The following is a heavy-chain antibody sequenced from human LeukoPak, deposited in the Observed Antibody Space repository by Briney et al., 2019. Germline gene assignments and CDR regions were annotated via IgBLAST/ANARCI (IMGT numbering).Heavy chain of an antibody. Sequence: PGGSLRLSCAASEFSVGSNYMTWVRQAPGKGLEWVSYISSSGSTIYYADSVKGRFTVSRDNAKNSLYLQMNSLRAEDTAVYYCARSGLFTMVREFDYWGQGTLVTVSS. V-gene: IGHV3-48*03. J-gene: IGHJ4*02. CDR1: EFSVGSNY. D-gene: IGHD3-10*01. CDR2: ISSSGSTI. CDR3: ARSGLFTMVREFDY.